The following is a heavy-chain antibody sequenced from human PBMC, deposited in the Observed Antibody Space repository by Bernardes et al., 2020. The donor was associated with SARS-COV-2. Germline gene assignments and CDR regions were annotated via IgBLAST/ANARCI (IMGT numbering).Heavy chain of an antibody. D-gene: IGHD3-10*01. CDR1: GGSISSYY. Sequence: WASLRLTCTVSGGSISSYYWSWIRQPAGKGLEWIGRIYTSGCTHYNPSLKSRVTMSVDTSKNQFSLKLSSVTAADTAVYYCARLIGYYGSGYYYRDYYYYGMDVWGQGTTVTVS. CDR2: IYTSGCT. J-gene: IGHJ6*02. V-gene: IGHV4-4*07. CDR3: ARLIGYYGSGYYYRDYYYYGMDV.